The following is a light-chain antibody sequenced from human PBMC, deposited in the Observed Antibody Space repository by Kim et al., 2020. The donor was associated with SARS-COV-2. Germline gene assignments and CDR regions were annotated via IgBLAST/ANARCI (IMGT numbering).Light chain of an antibody. J-gene: IGKJ3*01. CDR3: HHYSDSRT. V-gene: IGKV3-20*01. CDR2: GAS. Sequence: EIVLTQSPGTLSLSPGERATLSCRASHSISNQLAWYQQRPGQTPRLLIYGASSRATGIPDRFSGRGSGTDFTLTISRLGPEDFAVYYCHHYSDSRTFGPGTKGYIK. CDR1: HSISNQ.